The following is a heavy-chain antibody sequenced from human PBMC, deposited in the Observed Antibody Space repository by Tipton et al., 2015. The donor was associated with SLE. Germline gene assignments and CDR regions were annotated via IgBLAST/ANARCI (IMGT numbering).Heavy chain of an antibody. V-gene: IGHV4-4*08. Sequence: TLSLTCTVSGGSISSYYWSWIRQPPGKGLEWIGYIYTSGSTNYNPSLKSRVTISVDTSKNQFSLKLSSMTAADTAMYYCVRDPQGYYYASRGYFDLWGRGTLVTVSS. D-gene: IGHD3-22*01. CDR2: IYTSGST. CDR3: VRDPQGYYYASRGYFDL. CDR1: GGSISSYY. J-gene: IGHJ2*01.